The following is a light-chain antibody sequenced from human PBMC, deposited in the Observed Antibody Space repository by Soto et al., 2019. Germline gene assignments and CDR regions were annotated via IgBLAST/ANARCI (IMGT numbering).Light chain of an antibody. CDR1: SSDVGGYNF. J-gene: IGLJ2*01. CDR3: SSYSSSSTPVV. V-gene: IGLV2-14*03. CDR2: DVI. Sequence: QSVLTQPASVSGSPGQSITISCTGTSSDVGGYNFVSWYQHHPAKAPKLMIYDVISRPSGVSSRFSGSKSGNTASLTISGLQAEDEADYYCSSYSSSSTPVVFGGGTKVTVL.